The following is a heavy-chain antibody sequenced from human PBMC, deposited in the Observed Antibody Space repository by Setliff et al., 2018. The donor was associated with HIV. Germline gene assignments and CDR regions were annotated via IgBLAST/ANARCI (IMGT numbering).Heavy chain of an antibody. CDR3: ARHRDPPGTSWIFYYYYMDL. J-gene: IGHJ6*03. V-gene: IGHV4-34*01. CDR2: INHSAST. Sequence: SETLSLTCSVYGGSFSDNYWTWIRQSPGKGLEWIGEINHSASTNYNASLKSRLIISVDTSKKQFSLRLNSVTAADTGVYYCARHRDPPGTSWIFYYYYMDLWGAGTTVTVSS. CDR1: GGSFSDNY. D-gene: IGHD6-13*01.